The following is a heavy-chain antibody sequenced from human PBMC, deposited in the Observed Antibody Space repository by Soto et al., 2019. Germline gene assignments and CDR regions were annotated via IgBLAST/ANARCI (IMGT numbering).Heavy chain of an antibody. CDR2: IYYSENT. Sequence: SETLSLTCTVSGVSISSGDYYWSWIRQTPGKGLEWIGYIYYSENTYYNPSLKSRVAISGDTSKNQFSLRLSSVTAADTAVYYCARMGAHYQSLDPWGPGTLVNVSS. D-gene: IGHD2-2*01. CDR1: GVSISSGDYY. J-gene: IGHJ5*02. V-gene: IGHV4-30-4*01. CDR3: ARMGAHYQSLDP.